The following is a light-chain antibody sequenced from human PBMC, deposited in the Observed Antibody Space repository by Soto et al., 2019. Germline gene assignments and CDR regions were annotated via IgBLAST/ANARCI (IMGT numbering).Light chain of an antibody. Sequence: EIVLTQFPAALSLSPGEGAPLSCRASQSVGSKLAWFQQKPGQAPSLLIYDASNRATGIPARFSGSGSGTDFTVTISSLEPEDFAVYYCQQRSSWPITVGPGTRLE. V-gene: IGKV3-11*01. CDR3: QQRSSWPIT. CDR1: QSVGSK. J-gene: IGKJ5*01. CDR2: DAS.